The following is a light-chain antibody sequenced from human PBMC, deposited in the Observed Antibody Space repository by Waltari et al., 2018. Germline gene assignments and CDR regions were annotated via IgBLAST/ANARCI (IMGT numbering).Light chain of an antibody. V-gene: IGLV3-21*04. J-gene: IGLJ2*01. CDR2: YDS. Sequence: SYVLTQPPSVSVAPGTTARITCGGHNIGGHRVHRNQQKPGQAPVLVMYYDSDRPSGIPERLSGSNSGNTATLTITRVEAGDEADYFCQVWNSSSDHFVVFGGGTKLTVL. CDR3: QVWNSSSDHFVV. CDR1: NIGGHR.